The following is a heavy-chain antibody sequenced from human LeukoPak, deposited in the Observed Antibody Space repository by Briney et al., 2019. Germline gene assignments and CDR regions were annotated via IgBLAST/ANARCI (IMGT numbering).Heavy chain of an antibody. CDR3: ARSRCSDSTSCYYFFFFDS. V-gene: IGHV1-2*06. CDR1: GYTFAGYY. CDR2: INPNSGGT. J-gene: IGHJ4*02. D-gene: IGHD2-2*01. Sequence: GASVKVSCKASGYTFAGYYMHWVRQAPGQGLEWMGRINPNSGGTNYAQKFQGRVTMTTDTSTSTAYLELRSLRSDDTAVYYCARSRCSDSTSCYYFFFFDSWGQGSLVTVSS.